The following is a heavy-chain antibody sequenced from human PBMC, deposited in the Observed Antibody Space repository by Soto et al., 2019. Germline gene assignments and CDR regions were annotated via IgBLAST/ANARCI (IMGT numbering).Heavy chain of an antibody. J-gene: IGHJ4*02. CDR3: AKDRTIASRNFDD. D-gene: IGHD6-6*01. V-gene: IGHV3-23*01. CDR2: IAGSVGST. Sequence: LRLSCAASGFTFSDHGMSWVRQAPGKGPEWVSAIAGSVGSTYYADSVKGRFTISRDNSKNMLYLQMDSLRDEDTAVYYCAKDRTIASRNFDDWGQGALVTVSS. CDR1: GFTFSDHG.